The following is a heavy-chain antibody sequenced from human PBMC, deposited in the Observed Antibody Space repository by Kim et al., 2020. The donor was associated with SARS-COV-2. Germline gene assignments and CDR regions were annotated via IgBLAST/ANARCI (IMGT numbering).Heavy chain of an antibody. CDR3: ARDGIGPGSMNAYNI. CDR2: INPNSGDT. Sequence: ASVKVSCKASGYTFTDSYIHWMRRAPGQGLAWIGWINPNSGDTSYAQNFQGRVTMTRDTSFTTAYMEVSGLTSDDTALYYCARDGIGPGSMNAYNIWGQG. J-gene: IGHJ3*02. V-gene: IGHV1-2*02. D-gene: IGHD2-2*01. CDR1: GYTFTDSY.